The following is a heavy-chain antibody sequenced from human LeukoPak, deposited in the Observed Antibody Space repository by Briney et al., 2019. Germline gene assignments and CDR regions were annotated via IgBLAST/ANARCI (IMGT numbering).Heavy chain of an antibody. CDR2: INPNSGGT. D-gene: IGHD3-16*01. J-gene: IGHJ6*04. V-gene: IGHV1-2*02. CDR1: GYTFTGYY. Sequence: ASVKVSCKASGYTFTGYYMHWVRQAPGQGLEWMGWINPNSGGTNYAQKFQGRVTITADESTSTAYMELSSLRSEDTAVYYCARGYGDMDVWGKGTTVTVSS. CDR3: ARGYGDMDV.